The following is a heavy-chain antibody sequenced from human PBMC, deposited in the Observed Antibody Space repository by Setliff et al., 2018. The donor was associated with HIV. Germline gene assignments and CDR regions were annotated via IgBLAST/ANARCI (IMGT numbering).Heavy chain of an antibody. CDR2: VVPTIHEA. V-gene: IGHV1-69*13. Sequence: GASVKVSCKASGVTFNYSFITWVRQAPGQGLEWMGGVVPTIHEATYAQKFQGRVTITADGSATTVYMEMSGLTSEDTAIYYCARGADASDYFYREYFQHWGQGTLVTVSS. CDR3: ARGADASDYFYREYFQH. J-gene: IGHJ1*01. CDR1: GVTFNYSF. D-gene: IGHD3-22*01.